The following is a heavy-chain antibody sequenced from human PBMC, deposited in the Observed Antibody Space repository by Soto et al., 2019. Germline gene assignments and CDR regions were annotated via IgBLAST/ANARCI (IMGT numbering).Heavy chain of an antibody. J-gene: IGHJ4*02. Sequence: PGESLKISCKGSGYSFTSYWIGWVRQMPGKGLEWMGIIYPGDSDTRYSPSFQGQVTISADKSISTAYLQWSSLKASDTAMYYCARTLHFHIAAAGFDYCGQGTLVTCSS. CDR3: ARTLHFHIAAAGFDY. CDR1: GYSFTSYW. CDR2: IYPGDSDT. V-gene: IGHV5-51*01. D-gene: IGHD6-13*01.